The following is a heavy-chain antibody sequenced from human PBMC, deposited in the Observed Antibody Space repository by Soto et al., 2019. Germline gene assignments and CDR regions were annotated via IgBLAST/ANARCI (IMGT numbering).Heavy chain of an antibody. CDR3: ASTRYYDFWSGLDD. CDR1: GYTLTELS. J-gene: IGHJ4*02. D-gene: IGHD3-3*01. V-gene: IGHV1-24*01. CDR2: FDPEDGET. Sequence: GASVKVSCKVSGYTLTELSMHWVRQAPGKGLEWMGGFDPEDGETIYAQKFQGRVTMTEDTSTDTAYMELSSLRSEDTAVYYCASTRYYDFWSGLDDWGQGTLVTVSS.